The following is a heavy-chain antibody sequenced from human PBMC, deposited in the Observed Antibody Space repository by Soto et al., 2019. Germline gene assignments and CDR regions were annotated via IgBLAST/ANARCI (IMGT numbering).Heavy chain of an antibody. CDR2: IDPSDSYT. V-gene: IGHV5-10-1*01. J-gene: IGHJ6*02. CDR3: ARRGKSGDYYYYGMDV. Sequence: AGESLKISCKGSGYSFTIYCISLVLQMPGKGLEWMGRIDPSDSYTNYSPSFQGHVTISADKSISTAYLQWSSLKASDTAMYYCARRGKSGDYYYYGMDVWGQGTTVTVSS. D-gene: IGHD1-26*01. CDR1: GYSFTIYC.